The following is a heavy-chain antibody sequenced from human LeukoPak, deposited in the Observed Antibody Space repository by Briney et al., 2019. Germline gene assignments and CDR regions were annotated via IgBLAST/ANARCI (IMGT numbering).Heavy chain of an antibody. J-gene: IGHJ4*02. Sequence: SVKVSCKASGYTFTGYYMHWVRQAPGQGLEWMGWINPNSGGTNYAQKFQGRVTMTRDTSISTAYMELSRLRSDDTAVYYCARDRGYGDYVDYWGQGTLVTVSS. CDR1: GYTFTGYY. CDR3: ARDRGYGDYVDY. D-gene: IGHD4-17*01. V-gene: IGHV1-2*02. CDR2: INPNSGGT.